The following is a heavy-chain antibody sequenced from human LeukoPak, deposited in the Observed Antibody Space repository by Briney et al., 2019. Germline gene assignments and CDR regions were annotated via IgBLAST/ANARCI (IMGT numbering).Heavy chain of an antibody. V-gene: IGHV1-18*01. CDR1: GYTFTSYG. CDR2: ISAYNGNT. Sequence: ASVKVSCKASGYTFTSYGISWVRQAPGQGLEWMGCISAYNGNTNYAQKPQGRVTMITDTSTSTAYMELRSLRSDDTAVYYCARDRPVEMASYNWFDPWGQGTLVTVSS. D-gene: IGHD5-24*01. CDR3: ARDRPVEMASYNWFDP. J-gene: IGHJ5*02.